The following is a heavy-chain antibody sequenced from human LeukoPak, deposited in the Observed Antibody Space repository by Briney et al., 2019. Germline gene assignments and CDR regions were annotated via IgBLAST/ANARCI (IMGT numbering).Heavy chain of an antibody. D-gene: IGHD3-10*01. CDR3: ARDGWFGELLSYFDY. V-gene: IGHV3-15*01. J-gene: IGHJ4*02. CDR1: GFTFSNAW. CDR2: IKSKTDGGTT. Sequence: GGSLRLSCAASGFTFSNAWMSWVRQAPGKGLEWVGRIKSKTDGGTTDYAAPVKGRFTISRDDSKNTLYLQMNSLKTEDTAVYYCARDGWFGELLSYFDYWGQGNLVTVSS.